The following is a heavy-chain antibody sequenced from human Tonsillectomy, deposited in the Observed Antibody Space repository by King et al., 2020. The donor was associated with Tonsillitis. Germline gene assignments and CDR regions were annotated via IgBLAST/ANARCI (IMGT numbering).Heavy chain of an antibody. CDR2: ISSSGSTI. J-gene: IGHJ6*03. Sequence: VQLVESGGGLVQPGGSLRLSCAASGFTFSSYEMNWVRQAPGKGLEWVSYISSSGSTIYYADSVKGRFTISRDNAKNSLYLQMNSLRAEDTAVYYCARVCGGEQQLHLFHYYYYYMDVWGKGTTVTVSS. D-gene: IGHD6-13*01. CDR3: ARVCGGEQQLHLFHYYYYYMDV. CDR1: GFTFSSYE. V-gene: IGHV3-48*03.